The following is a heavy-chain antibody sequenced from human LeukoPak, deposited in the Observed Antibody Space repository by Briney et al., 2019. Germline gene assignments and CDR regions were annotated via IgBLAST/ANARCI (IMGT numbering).Heavy chain of an antibody. CDR3: AKGDCSSTSCSFDY. J-gene: IGHJ4*02. D-gene: IGHD2-2*01. V-gene: IGHV3-23*01. Sequence: AGGSLRLSCAASGFTFSSYAMSGVRQAPGKGLEWVSAISGSGGSTYYADSVKGRFTISRDNSKNTLYLQMNSLRAEDTAVYYCAKGDCSSTSCSFDYWGQGTLVTVSS. CDR1: GFTFSSYA. CDR2: ISGSGGST.